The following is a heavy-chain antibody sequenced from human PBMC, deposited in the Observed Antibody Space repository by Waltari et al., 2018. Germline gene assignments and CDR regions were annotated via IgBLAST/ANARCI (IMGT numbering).Heavy chain of an antibody. CDR2: ISYDGSNK. D-gene: IGHD6-19*01. CDR1: GFTFSSYA. Sequence: QVQLVESGGGVVQPGRSLRLSCAASGFTFSSYAMHWVRQAPGKGLEWVAVISYDGSNKYYADSVKGRFTISRDNSKNTLYLQMNSLRAEDTAVYYCARVIAVAQGDGMDVWGQGTTVTVSS. V-gene: IGHV3-30-3*01. CDR3: ARVIAVAQGDGMDV. J-gene: IGHJ6*02.